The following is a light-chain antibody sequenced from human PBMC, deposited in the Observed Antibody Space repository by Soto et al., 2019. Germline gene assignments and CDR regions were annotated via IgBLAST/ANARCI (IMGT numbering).Light chain of an antibody. CDR3: CSYEGSNYV. V-gene: IGLV2-23*01. CDR2: EGS. J-gene: IGLJ1*01. Sequence: QSALTQPASVSGSPGQSITISCTGTSSDVGSYNLVSWYQQHPGKAPKLMIYEGSKRPSGVSNRFSGSKSGNTASLTISGLQAEDEADYYCCSYEGSNYVFGTGTKVTXL. CDR1: SSDVGSYNL.